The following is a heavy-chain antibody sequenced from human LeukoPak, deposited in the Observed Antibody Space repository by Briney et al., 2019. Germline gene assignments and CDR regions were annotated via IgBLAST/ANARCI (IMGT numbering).Heavy chain of an antibody. D-gene: IGHD2-15*01. CDR2: INSDGSTT. CDR1: GFTFSSYW. Sequence: GGSLRLSCAASGFTFSSYWMHWVRQAPGKGLVWVSRINSDGSTTSYADSVKGRFTISRDNAKNTLYLQMNSLRAEDTAVYYCARVPEGYCSGGSCYLDLDYWGQGTLVTVSS. V-gene: IGHV3-74*01. CDR3: ARVPEGYCSGGSCYLDLDY. J-gene: IGHJ4*02.